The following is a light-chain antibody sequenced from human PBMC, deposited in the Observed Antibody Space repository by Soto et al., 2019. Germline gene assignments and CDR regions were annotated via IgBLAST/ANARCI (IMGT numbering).Light chain of an antibody. J-gene: IGKJ1*01. CDR2: DAS. CDR1: QSIISW. Sequence: DIQMTQSPSTLSASVGDRVTITCRASQSIISWLAWSRQKPGKAPKLLIFDASILESGVPPRFSGSGSGTEFTLTISSLQPDDFATYYCQQYNSYSPWTFGQGTEVEIK. V-gene: IGKV1-5*01. CDR3: QQYNSYSPWT.